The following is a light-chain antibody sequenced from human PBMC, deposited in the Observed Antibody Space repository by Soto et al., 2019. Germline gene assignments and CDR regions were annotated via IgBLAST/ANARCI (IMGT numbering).Light chain of an antibody. Sequence: QSVLTQPASVSGSPGQSITISCTGTSSDVGGYNYVSWYQQHPVKAPKLMIYDVTNRPSGVSDLFSGPKSGNTASLTISGLQAEDEADYYCSSYTSSSTPYVFGTGTKVTVL. CDR2: DVT. CDR3: SSYTSSSTPYV. J-gene: IGLJ1*01. V-gene: IGLV2-14*01. CDR1: SSDVGGYNY.